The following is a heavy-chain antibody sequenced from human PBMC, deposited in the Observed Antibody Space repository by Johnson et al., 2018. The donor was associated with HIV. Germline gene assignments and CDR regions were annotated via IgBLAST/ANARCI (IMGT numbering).Heavy chain of an antibody. CDR2: INWNGGST. J-gene: IGHJ3*02. D-gene: IGHD2-8*01. V-gene: IGHV3-20*04. Sequence: VQLVESGGGVVRPGGSLRLSCAASGFTFDDYGMSWVRQAPGKGLEWVSGINWNGGSTGYADSVQGRFTISSDNAKNSLYLQMNSLRAEDTALYYCARDRREDGYCTNGVCYLRPGAFDIWGQGTMVTVSS. CDR3: ARDRREDGYCTNGVCYLRPGAFDI. CDR1: GFTFDDYG.